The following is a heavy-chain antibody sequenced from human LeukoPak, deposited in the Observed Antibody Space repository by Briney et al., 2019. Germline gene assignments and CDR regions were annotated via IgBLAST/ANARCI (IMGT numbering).Heavy chain of an antibody. J-gene: IGHJ4*02. V-gene: IGHV5-51*01. CDR2: IYPGDSDT. CDR3: VRRGSIWYYFDY. D-gene: IGHD6-13*01. CDR1: GYSFTNYW. Sequence: GESLKISCKASGYSFTNYWIGWVRQMPGKGLEWMGIIYPGDSDTRYNPSFQGQVTISADKSITTAYLEWSSLKASDTAMYYCVRRGSIWYYFDYWGQGTLVTVSS.